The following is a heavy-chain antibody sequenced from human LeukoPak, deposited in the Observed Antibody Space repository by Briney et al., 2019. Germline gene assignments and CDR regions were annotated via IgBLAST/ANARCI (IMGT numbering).Heavy chain of an antibody. D-gene: IGHD6-19*01. CDR2: IQYDGSNK. CDR3: ARDPLYSSGWYRGGIDY. Sequence: GGSLRLSCAASGFTFSNYGMHWVRQAPGKGLEWVAFIQYDGSNKYYADSVKGRFTISRDNSKNTLYLQMNSLRVEDTAVYYCARDPLYSSGWYRGGIDYWGQGTLVTVSS. J-gene: IGHJ4*02. V-gene: IGHV3-30*02. CDR1: GFTFSNYG.